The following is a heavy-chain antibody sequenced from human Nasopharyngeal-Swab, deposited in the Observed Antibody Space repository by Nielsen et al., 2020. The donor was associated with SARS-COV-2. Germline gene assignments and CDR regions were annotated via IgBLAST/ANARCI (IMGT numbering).Heavy chain of an antibody. V-gene: IGHV3-21*01. D-gene: IGHD3-3*01. Sequence: WIRQPPGKGLEWVSSISSSSSYIYYADSVKGRFTISRDNAKNSLYPQMNSLRAEDTAVYYCARPSTDFWSGNGAFDIWGQGTMVTVSS. CDR2: ISSSSSYI. CDR3: ARPSTDFWSGNGAFDI. J-gene: IGHJ3*02.